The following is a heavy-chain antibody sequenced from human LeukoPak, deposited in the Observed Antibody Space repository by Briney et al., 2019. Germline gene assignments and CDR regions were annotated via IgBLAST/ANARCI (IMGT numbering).Heavy chain of an antibody. CDR1: GGSISSYY. CDR3: ARDSGGSRYDDWFDP. V-gene: IGHV4-4*07. Sequence: KPSETLSLTCTVSGGSISSYYWSWIRQPAGKGLEWIGRIYTSGSTNYNPSLKSRVTISVDKSKNQFSLKLSSVTAADTAVYYCARDSGGSRYDDWFDPWGQGTLVTVSS. D-gene: IGHD2-15*01. J-gene: IGHJ5*01. CDR2: IYTSGST.